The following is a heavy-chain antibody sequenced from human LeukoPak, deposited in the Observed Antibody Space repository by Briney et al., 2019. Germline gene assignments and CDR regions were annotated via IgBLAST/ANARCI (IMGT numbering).Heavy chain of an antibody. J-gene: IGHJ4*02. Sequence: GGSLRLSCAASQFTFRSSGMAWVRQSPEKGLEWVSAITGSGATTYYADSVKGRFTISRDNSKSTVSLQMNSLRAEDTAIYYCAKMQGYFDYWGQGALVTVSS. CDR2: ITGSGATT. V-gene: IGHV3-23*01. CDR3: AKMQGYFDY. CDR1: QFTFRSSG.